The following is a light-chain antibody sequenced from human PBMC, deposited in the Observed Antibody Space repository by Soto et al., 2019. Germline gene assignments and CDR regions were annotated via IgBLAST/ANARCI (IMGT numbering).Light chain of an antibody. CDR1: SSDVGGYTY. CDR2: EVT. J-gene: IGLJ1*01. V-gene: IGLV2-14*01. CDR3: SSYTSINTLV. Sequence: QSFLTQPASVSGSPGQSITISCTGTSSDVGGYTYVSWYQQHPGKAPKLMIYEVTNRPSGVSIRFSGSKSGMTASLTISGLQAEDEADYYCSSYTSINTLVFGTGTKVTVL.